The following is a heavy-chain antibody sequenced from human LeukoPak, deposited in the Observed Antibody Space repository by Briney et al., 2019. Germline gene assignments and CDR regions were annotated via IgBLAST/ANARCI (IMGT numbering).Heavy chain of an antibody. J-gene: IGHJ5*02. V-gene: IGHV4-61*01. CDR2: IYYSGST. CDR3: ARDVVTYYCGSGSYRFDP. D-gene: IGHD3-10*01. CDR1: GGSVCSGSYY. Sequence: SETLSLTCTVCGGSVCSGSYYWSWIRQPPGTGLEWIGYIYYSGSTNYNPSLKSRVTISVDTSKNQFSLKLSSVTAADTAVYYCARDVVTYYCGSGSYRFDPWGQGTLVTVSS.